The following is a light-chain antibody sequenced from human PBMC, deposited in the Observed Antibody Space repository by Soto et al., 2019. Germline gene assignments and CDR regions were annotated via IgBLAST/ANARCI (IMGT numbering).Light chain of an antibody. Sequence: QSALTQPPSASGSPGQSVTISCTGTSSDVGGYNYVSWYQQHPGKVPKLMVYEVNKRPSGVPYRFSGSKSGNTASLTVAGLQAEDEADYYCTSYAGGNIVFGTGTKVTVL. V-gene: IGLV2-8*01. CDR2: EVN. CDR3: TSYAGGNIV. J-gene: IGLJ1*01. CDR1: SSDVGGYNY.